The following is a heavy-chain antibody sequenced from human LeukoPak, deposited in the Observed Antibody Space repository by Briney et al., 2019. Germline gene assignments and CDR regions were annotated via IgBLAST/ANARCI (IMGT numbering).Heavy chain of an antibody. CDR2: IYYSGST. CDR1: GGSISSYY. J-gene: IGHJ4*02. V-gene: IGHV4-59*12. Sequence: SETLSLTCTVSGGSISSYYWSWIRQPPGKGLEWIGNIYYSGSTNYNPSLKSRVTISVDTSKSQFSLKLISVTAADTAVYYCARRPGYYYGSGSYRTDYWGQGTLVTVSS. D-gene: IGHD3-10*01. CDR3: ARRPGYYYGSGSYRTDY.